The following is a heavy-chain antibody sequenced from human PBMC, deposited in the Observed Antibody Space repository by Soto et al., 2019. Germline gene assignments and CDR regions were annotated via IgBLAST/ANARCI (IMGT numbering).Heavy chain of an antibody. CDR2: ISYDGSNK. CDR1: GFTFSSYA. V-gene: IGHV3-30-3*01. J-gene: IGHJ6*02. Sequence: GGALSLSCAASGFTFSSYAMHWVRQAPGKGLEWVAVISYDGSNKYYADSVKGRFTISRDNSKNTLYLQMNSLRAEDTAVYYCARDFDSVYYYYYGMDVWGQGTTVTVSS. CDR3: ARDFDSVYYYYYGMDV. D-gene: IGHD3-9*01.